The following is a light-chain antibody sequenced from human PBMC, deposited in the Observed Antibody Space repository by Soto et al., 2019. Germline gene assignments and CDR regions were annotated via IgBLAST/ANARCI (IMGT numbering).Light chain of an antibody. CDR2: EHN. Sequence: NFMLTQPHSVSESPGKTVIISCTGSSGSIADNYIQWYQQRPGSAPTILIYEHNLRSSGVPDRFSGSIDSSSNSASLTISGLRTEDEADYYCQSYGNTTGVFGGGTKLTVL. J-gene: IGLJ3*02. CDR3: QSYGNTTGV. CDR1: SGSIADNY. V-gene: IGLV6-57*02.